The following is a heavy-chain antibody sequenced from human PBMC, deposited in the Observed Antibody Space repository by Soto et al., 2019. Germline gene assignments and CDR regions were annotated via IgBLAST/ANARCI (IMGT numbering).Heavy chain of an antibody. J-gene: IGHJ4*02. CDR2: IDPTDSYT. CDR1: GYTFSSFTNYW. V-gene: IGHV5-10-1*01. D-gene: IGHD3-22*01. CDR3: ARQIYDSDTGPNFQYYFDS. Sequence: GESLKISCKGSGYTFSSFTNYWISWVRQMPGKGLEWMGRIDPTDSYTHYSPCFQGHVSISVDKSISTAYLHWSSLKASDSAIYYCARQIYDSDTGPNFQYYFDSWGQGTPVTVSS.